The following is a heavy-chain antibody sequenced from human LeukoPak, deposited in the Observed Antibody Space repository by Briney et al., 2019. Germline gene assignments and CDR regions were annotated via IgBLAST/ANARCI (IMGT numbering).Heavy chain of an antibody. CDR1: GFTFSSYS. J-gene: IGHJ4*02. D-gene: IGHD1-26*01. Sequence: GGSLRLSCAASGFTFSSYSMNWVRQAPGKGLEWVSAISNNGGYTYYADSVKGRFTISRDNSKNTLYLQMNSLTDEDTAVYYCAKKWGVGTTTLDYFDYWGQGTLVTVSS. CDR3: AKKWGVGTTTLDYFDY. V-gene: IGHV3-23*01. CDR2: ISNNGGYT.